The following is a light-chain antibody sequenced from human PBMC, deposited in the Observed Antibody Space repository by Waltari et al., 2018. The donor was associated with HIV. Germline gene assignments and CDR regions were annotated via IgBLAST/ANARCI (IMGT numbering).Light chain of an antibody. CDR2: DNN. V-gene: IGLV1-51*01. CDR3: GTWDSSLSAVV. Sequence: QSVLTQPRSVSAAPGQKGTISRSGSTPNIGNNYVPWYQQLPGTAPKLLISDNNKRPSGIPDRFSGSKSGTSATLGITGLQTGDEADYYCGTWDSSLSAVVFGGGTKLTVL. J-gene: IGLJ2*01. CDR1: TPNIGNNY.